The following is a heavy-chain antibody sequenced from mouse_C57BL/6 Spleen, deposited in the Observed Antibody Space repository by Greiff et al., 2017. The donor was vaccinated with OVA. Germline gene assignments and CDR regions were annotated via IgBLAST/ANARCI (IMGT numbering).Heavy chain of an antibody. D-gene: IGHD2-3*01. V-gene: IGHV1-61*01. CDR1: GYTFTSYW. CDR3: ARYDGYPFAY. Sequence: QVQLQQPGAELVRPGSSVKLSCKASGYTFTSYWMDWVKQRPGQGLEWIGNIYPSDSETHYNQKFKDKATLTVDKSSSTAYMQLSSLTSEDSAVYYCARYDGYPFAYWGQGTLVTVSA. CDR2: IYPSDSET. J-gene: IGHJ3*01.